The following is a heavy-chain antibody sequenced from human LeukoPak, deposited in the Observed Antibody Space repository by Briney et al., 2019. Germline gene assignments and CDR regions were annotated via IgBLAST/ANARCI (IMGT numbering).Heavy chain of an antibody. CDR2: INPNSGDT. V-gene: IGHV1-2*02. D-gene: IGHD3-9*01. Sequence: GPVKVSCKASGYRFSVNYIHWVRRAPGQGLEWMAWINPNSGDTNYAQKFQGRVTVTRDTSTSTVYMELSRLTYDDTAIYYCARAREVTGLTPWGQGTLVTVSS. J-gene: IGHJ5*02. CDR3: ARAREVTGLTP. CDR1: GYRFSVNY.